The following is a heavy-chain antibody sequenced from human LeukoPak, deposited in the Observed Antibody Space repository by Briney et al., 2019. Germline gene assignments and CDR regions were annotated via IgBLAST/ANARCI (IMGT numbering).Heavy chain of an antibody. Sequence: GGSLRLSCAASGFTFSSYAMSWVRQAPGKGLEWVSAISGSGGSTYYADSVKGRFTISRDNSKNTLYVQMNSLRAEDTAVYYCAKRDYGDYGIDYWGQGTLVTVSS. D-gene: IGHD4-17*01. CDR2: ISGSGGST. CDR3: AKRDYGDYGIDY. J-gene: IGHJ4*02. V-gene: IGHV3-23*01. CDR1: GFTFSSYA.